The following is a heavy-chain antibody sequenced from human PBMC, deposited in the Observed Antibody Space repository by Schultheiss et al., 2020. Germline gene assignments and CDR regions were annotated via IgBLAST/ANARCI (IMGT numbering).Heavy chain of an antibody. V-gene: IGHV3-23*01. D-gene: IGHD1-1*01. CDR3: ARELEPPGDYYYYGMDV. CDR1: GFTFSSYS. CDR2: ISWNSGSI. J-gene: IGHJ6*02. Sequence: GGSLRLSCAASGFTFSSYSMNWVRQAPGKGLEWVSGISWNSGSIGYADSVKGRFTMSRDTSKNTIHLQMNSLRAEDTAVYYCARELEPPGDYYYYGMDVWGQGTTVTVSS.